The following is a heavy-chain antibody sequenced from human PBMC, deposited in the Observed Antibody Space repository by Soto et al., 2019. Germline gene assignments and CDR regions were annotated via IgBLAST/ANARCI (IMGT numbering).Heavy chain of an antibody. Sequence: PAETLSLTCSVSVASIGIGDDYWTWIRQSPGKGLEWIGYISDSGSTFYNPSLRSRLTIALDTSKNHFSLKLNSVTAADTAVYYCAKYQTPEFDPWGQGITVTVSS. CDR3: AKYQTPEFDP. J-gene: IGHJ5*02. V-gene: IGHV4-30-4*08. CDR2: ISDSGST. CDR1: VASIGIGDDY. D-gene: IGHD2-2*01.